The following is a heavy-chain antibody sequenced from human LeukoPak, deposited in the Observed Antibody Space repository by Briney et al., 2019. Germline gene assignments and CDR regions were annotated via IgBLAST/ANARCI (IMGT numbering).Heavy chain of an antibody. CDR2: IRYDGIVT. Sequence: GGSLRLSCVASEFTFSNYWIHWVRQPPGKGLVWVSRIRYDGIVTNYADSVEGRFTISRDNAKNTVLLQMNSLRDDDTAVYYCARANPADFNLWGRGTLVTVSS. CDR1: EFTFSNYW. CDR3: ARANPADFNL. D-gene: IGHD1-14*01. J-gene: IGHJ2*01. V-gene: IGHV3-74*01.